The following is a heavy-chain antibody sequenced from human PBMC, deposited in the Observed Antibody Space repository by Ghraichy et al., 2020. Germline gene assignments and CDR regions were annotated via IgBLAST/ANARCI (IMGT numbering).Heavy chain of an antibody. CDR2: ISYTGTT. CDR1: GGSISSYY. V-gene: IGHV4-59*01. CDR3: ASFSTSWYSLDC. Sequence: SETLSLTCTVSGGSISSYYWSWIRQPPGKALEWIGYISYTGTTNYNPSLKSRVTISLDTSKNQFSLNLTSVTAADTAVYYCASFSTSWYSLDCWGQGTLVTVSS. D-gene: IGHD2-2*01. J-gene: IGHJ4*02.